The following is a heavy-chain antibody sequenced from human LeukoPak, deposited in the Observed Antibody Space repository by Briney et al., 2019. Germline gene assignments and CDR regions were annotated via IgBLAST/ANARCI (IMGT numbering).Heavy chain of an antibody. D-gene: IGHD4-17*01. J-gene: IGHJ4*02. V-gene: IGHV4-4*02. CDR3: ARGGDYGDLRYFDY. Sequence: SGTLSLTCAVSGDSIISNNWWSWVRQPPGKELEWIGEIYHTGSTNYNPSLKSRVTFSVDTSKNQFSLKLNSVTAADTAVYYCARGGDYGDLRYFDYWGQGTLVTVSS. CDR2: IYHTGST. CDR1: GDSIISNNW.